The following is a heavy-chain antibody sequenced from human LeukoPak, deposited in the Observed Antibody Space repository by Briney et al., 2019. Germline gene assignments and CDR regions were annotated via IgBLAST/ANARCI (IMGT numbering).Heavy chain of an antibody. CDR1: GFTFSSYG. J-gene: IGHJ5*02. D-gene: IGHD4-17*01. CDR2: IRYDGSNK. CDR3: AKVKSVRSSPKYNWFDP. Sequence: GGSLRLSCAASGFTFSSYGMHWVRQAPGKGLEWVAFIRYDGSNKYYADSVKGRFTISRDNSKNTLYLQMNSLRAEDTAVYYCAKVKSVRSSPKYNWFDPWGQGTLATVSS. V-gene: IGHV3-30*02.